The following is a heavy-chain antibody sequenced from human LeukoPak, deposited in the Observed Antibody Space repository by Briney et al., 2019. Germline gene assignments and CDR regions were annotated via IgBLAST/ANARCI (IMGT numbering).Heavy chain of an antibody. V-gene: IGHV4-4*07. J-gene: IGHJ3*02. D-gene: IGHD5-24*01. Sequence: PSETLSLTCTVSGGSISSYYWSWIRQPAGKGLEWIGRIYTSGSTNYNPSLKSRTTMSVDTSKNQFSLKLSSVTAADTAVYYCASTMATIPFSAFDIWGQGTMVTVSS. CDR1: GGSISSYY. CDR3: ASTMATIPFSAFDI. CDR2: IYTSGST.